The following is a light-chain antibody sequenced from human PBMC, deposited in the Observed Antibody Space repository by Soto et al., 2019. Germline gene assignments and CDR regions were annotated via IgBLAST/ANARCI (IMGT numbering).Light chain of an antibody. J-gene: IGKJ1*01. CDR3: QQYGSSPT. CDR1: QSVSSN. Sequence: ELVMTQSPATLSVSPGERATLSCRASQSVSSNLAWYQQKPGLAPRLLIYGASSRATGIPDRFSGSGSGTDFTLTISRLEPEDFAVYYCQQYGSSPTFGQGTKVDIK. V-gene: IGKV3-20*01. CDR2: GAS.